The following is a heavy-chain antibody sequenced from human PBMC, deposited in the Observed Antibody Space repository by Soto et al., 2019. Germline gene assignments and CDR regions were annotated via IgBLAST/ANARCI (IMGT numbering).Heavy chain of an antibody. CDR3: AKDGNPIPYLTGYYRLGWFDP. CDR2: ISGSGGST. D-gene: IGHD3-9*01. CDR1: GFTFSSYA. Sequence: SLRLSCAASGFTFSSYAMSWVRQAPGKGLEWVSAISGSGGSTYYADSVKGRFTISRDNSKNTLYLQMNSLRAEDTAVYYCAKDGNPIPYLTGYYRLGWFDPWGQGTLVTVSS. V-gene: IGHV3-23*01. J-gene: IGHJ5*02.